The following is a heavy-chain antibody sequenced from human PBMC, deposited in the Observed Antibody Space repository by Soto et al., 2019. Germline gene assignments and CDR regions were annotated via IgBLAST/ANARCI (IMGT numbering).Heavy chain of an antibody. Sequence: ASVKVSCKASGYTFISYAMHWVRQAPGQNLEWMGWINAGNGKTNYSQQFQGRVTITRDTSASAAYMELSSLRSEDTAVYYCLVLRLLAPYWDQGTLATV. CDR2: INAGNGKT. CDR3: LVLRLLAPY. V-gene: IGHV1-3*01. J-gene: IGHJ4*02. CDR1: GYTFISYA. D-gene: IGHD3-9*01.